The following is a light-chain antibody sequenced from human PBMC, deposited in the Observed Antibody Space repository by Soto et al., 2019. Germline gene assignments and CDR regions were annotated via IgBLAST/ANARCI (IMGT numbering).Light chain of an antibody. CDR1: QSVSSSY. CDR3: QKYGRSRT. J-gene: IGKJ4*01. Sequence: EIVLTQSPGTLSLSPGERATLSCRASQSVSSSYLAWYQQKPGQAPRLLIYGASSRATGIPDRFSGSGSGTDFTLTSSRLEPEDFAVYYCQKYGRSRTFGGGTKVEIK. V-gene: IGKV3-20*01. CDR2: GAS.